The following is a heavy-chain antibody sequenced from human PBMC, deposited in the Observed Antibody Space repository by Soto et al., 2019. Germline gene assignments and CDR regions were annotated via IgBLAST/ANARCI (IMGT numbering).Heavy chain of an antibody. CDR2: ISYDGSNK. V-gene: IGHV3-30-3*01. D-gene: IGHD6-13*01. CDR1: GFTFSSYA. CDR3: ARDGADSSSWLMGGDY. Sequence: QVQLVESGGGGVQPGRSLRLSSAASGFTFSSYAMHWVRQAPGKGLEWVAVISYDGSNKYYADSVKGRFTISRDNSKNTLYLQMNSLSAEDTAVYYCARDGADSSSWLMGGDYWGQGTMVVVFS. J-gene: IGHJ4*02.